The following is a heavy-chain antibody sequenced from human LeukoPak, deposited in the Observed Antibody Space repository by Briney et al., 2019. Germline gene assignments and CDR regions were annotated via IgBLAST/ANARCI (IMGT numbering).Heavy chain of an antibody. D-gene: IGHD3-3*01. CDR2: INHSGST. Sequence: PSETLSLTCAVSGGSFSGYYWSWIRQPPGKGLEWIWEINHSGSTNYNPSLKSRVTISVDTSKNQFSLKLSSVTAADTAVYYCARRGSYDFWSGYYINWFDPWGQGTLVTVSS. CDR1: GGSFSGYY. J-gene: IGHJ5*02. V-gene: IGHV4-34*01. CDR3: ARRGSYDFWSGYYINWFDP.